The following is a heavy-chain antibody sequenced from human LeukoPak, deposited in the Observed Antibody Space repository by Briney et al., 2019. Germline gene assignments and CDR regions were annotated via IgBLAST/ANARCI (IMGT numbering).Heavy chain of an antibody. V-gene: IGHV3-21*01. Sequence: GGSLRLSCAASGFTFSTYSMNWVRQAPGRGLEWVSSINSISSHIYYADSVKGRFTISRDNAKNSLYLQMNSLRAEDTAVYYCARPETQYSSGLDGFDIWGQGTMVTVSS. D-gene: IGHD6-19*01. CDR3: ARPETQYSSGLDGFDI. CDR1: GFTFSTYS. CDR2: INSISSHI. J-gene: IGHJ3*02.